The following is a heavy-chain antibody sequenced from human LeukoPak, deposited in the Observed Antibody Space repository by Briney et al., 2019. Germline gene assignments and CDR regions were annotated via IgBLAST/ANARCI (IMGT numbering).Heavy chain of an antibody. J-gene: IGHJ6*03. CDR2: IIPIFGTA. V-gene: IGHV1-69*13. CDR3: AVRNYGSGSYYNYYYYMDV. D-gene: IGHD3-10*01. CDR1: GGTFSSYA. Sequence: SVKVSCKASGGTFSSYAISWVRQAPGQGLEWMGGIIPIFGTANYAQKFQGRVTITADESTSTAYMELSSLRSEDTTVYYCAVRNYGSGSYYNYYYYMDVWGKGTTVTISS.